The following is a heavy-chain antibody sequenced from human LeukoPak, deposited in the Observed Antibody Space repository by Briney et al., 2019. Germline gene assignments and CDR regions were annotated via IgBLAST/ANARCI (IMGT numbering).Heavy chain of an antibody. CDR1: GGSFSGHY. D-gene: IGHD1-26*01. J-gene: IGHJ4*02. V-gene: IGHV4-34*01. Sequence: SETLSLTCAVHGGSFSGHYWSWIRQPPGKGLEWIGEINHSGSTNYNPSLKSRVTISVDTSKNQFSLKLTSVTAADTAVYYCARGVNSGYFDYCGQGTLVTVSS. CDR2: INHSGST. CDR3: ARGVNSGYFDY.